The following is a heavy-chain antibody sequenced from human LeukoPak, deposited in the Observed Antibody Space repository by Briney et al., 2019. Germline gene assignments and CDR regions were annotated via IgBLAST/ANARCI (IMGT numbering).Heavy chain of an antibody. J-gene: IGHJ4*02. CDR2: ISGSGGST. CDR1: GFTFSSYA. CDR3: AKDLRDDQVFDY. D-gene: IGHD1-1*01. V-gene: IGHV3-23*01. Sequence: QSGRSLRLSCAASGFTFSSYAMSWVRQAPGKGLEWVSAISGSGGSTYYADSVKGRFTISRDNSKNTLYLQMNSLRAEDTAVYYCAKDLRDDQVFDYWGQGTLVTVSS.